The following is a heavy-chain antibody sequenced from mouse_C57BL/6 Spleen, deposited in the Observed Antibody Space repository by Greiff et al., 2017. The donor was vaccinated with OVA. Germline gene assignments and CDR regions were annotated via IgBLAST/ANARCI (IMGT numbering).Heavy chain of an antibody. CDR1: GYTFTSYW. Sequence: VKLQQPGAELVKPGASVKLSCKASGYTFTSYWMQWVKQRPGQGLEWIGEIDPSDSYTNYNQKFKGKATLTVDTSSSTAYMQLSRLTSEDSAVYYCARETTVVADYWGQGTTLTVSS. CDR3: ARETTVVADY. J-gene: IGHJ2*01. V-gene: IGHV1-50*01. D-gene: IGHD1-1*01. CDR2: IDPSDSYT.